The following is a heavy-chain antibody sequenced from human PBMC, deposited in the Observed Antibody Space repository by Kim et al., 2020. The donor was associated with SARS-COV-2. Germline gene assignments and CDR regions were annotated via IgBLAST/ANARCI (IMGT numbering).Heavy chain of an antibody. J-gene: IGHJ5*02. CDR2: IGTAGDT. Sequence: GGSLRLSCAASGFTFSSYDMHWVRQATGKGLEWVSAIGTAGDTYYPGSVKGRFTISRENAKNSLYLQMNSLRAGDTAVYYCARGAAGTGWFDPWGQGTLVTVSS. D-gene: IGHD6-19*01. CDR1: GFTFSSYD. CDR3: ARGAAGTGWFDP. V-gene: IGHV3-13*01.